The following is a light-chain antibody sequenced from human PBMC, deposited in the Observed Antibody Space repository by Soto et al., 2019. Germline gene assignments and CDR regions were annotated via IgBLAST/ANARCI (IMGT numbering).Light chain of an antibody. Sequence: QSALTQPASVSGSPGQSITISCTGTSSDVGGYNYVSWYQQHPGKAPKLMIYEVSNRPSGVSNRFSGSKSGNTASLTISGLQGEDEGDYYCSSYTSSSTLVVFGGGTKVTVL. CDR2: EVS. V-gene: IGLV2-14*01. CDR1: SSDVGGYNY. J-gene: IGLJ2*01. CDR3: SSYTSSSTLVV.